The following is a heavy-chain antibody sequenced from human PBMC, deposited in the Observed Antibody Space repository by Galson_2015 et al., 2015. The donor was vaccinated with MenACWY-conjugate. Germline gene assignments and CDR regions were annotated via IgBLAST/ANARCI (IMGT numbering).Heavy chain of an antibody. CDR1: GFTLNFYA. Sequence: SLRLSYAACGFTLNFYALNWVRQAPGKGVEWISFISLSGSTEQYADSVKGRFNISRNHAKKSLDLKKNSLRDEDTAVYFCARRQRIITYAVDGGVDGMDVWGQGTTVIVSS. CDR3: ARRQRIITYAVDGGVDGMDV. D-gene: IGHD3-16*01. V-gene: IGHV3-48*02. J-gene: IGHJ6*02. CDR2: ISLSGSTE.